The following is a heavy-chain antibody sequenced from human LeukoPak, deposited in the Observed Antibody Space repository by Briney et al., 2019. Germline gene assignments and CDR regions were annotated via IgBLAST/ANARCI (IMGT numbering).Heavy chain of an antibody. Sequence: SETLSLTCTVSGGSISSYYWSWIRQPPGKGLEWIGYIYYSGSTNYNPSLKSRVTISVDTSKNQFSLKLSSVTAADTAVYYCASEKDYGNWFDPWGQGTLVTVSS. CDR1: GGSISSYY. D-gene: IGHD4-17*01. V-gene: IGHV4-59*08. CDR2: IYYSGST. CDR3: ASEKDYGNWFDP. J-gene: IGHJ5*02.